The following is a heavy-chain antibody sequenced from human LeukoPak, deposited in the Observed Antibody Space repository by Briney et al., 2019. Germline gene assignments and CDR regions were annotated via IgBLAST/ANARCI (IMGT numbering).Heavy chain of an antibody. CDR1: VFTFSNHA. J-gene: IGHJ4*02. CDR3: ALYLRVRGDY. V-gene: IGHV3-23*01. CDR2: ISGGGVST. D-gene: IGHD3-10*01. Sequence: GGSLRLSCAASVFTFSNHAMMWVRQAPGRGLEWVSDISGGGVSTYYTDSVKGRFTISRDNSKDTLYLQMNSLRAEDTAVYYCALYLRVRGDYWGQGTLVSVSS.